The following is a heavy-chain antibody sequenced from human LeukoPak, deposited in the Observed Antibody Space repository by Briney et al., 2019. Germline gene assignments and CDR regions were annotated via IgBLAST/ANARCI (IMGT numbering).Heavy chain of an antibody. D-gene: IGHD6-6*01. CDR3: VRHPALVPPDD. Sequence: SETLSLTCTVSGGSISGSNYWGWIRQPPGKGLEWIGSIYYSGSTYYNPSLKSRVIISVDTSKNQFSLKLSSVTAADTAVYYCVRHPALVPPDDWGQGTLVIVSS. CDR2: IYYSGST. J-gene: IGHJ4*02. CDR1: GGSISGSNY. V-gene: IGHV4-39*01.